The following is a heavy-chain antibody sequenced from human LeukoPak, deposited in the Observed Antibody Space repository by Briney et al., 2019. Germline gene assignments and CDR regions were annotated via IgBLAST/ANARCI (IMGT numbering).Heavy chain of an antibody. V-gene: IGHV4-59*01. CDR1: GSSIATRNW. D-gene: IGHD3-10*01. Sequence: SETLSLTCSVSGSSIATRNWWGWIRQPPGKGLEWIGYIYHNGNTNYNPSLKSRVTLSVDTSKNQFSLKLSSVTAADAALYYCARSNYYGSGSYWFDPWGQGTLVTVSS. J-gene: IGHJ5*02. CDR3: ARSNYYGSGSYWFDP. CDR2: IYHNGNT.